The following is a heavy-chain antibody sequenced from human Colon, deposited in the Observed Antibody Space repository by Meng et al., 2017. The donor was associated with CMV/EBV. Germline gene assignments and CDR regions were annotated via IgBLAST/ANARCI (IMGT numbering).Heavy chain of an antibody. CDR3: AKYYDSSGYSFGKHYFDY. V-gene: IGHV3-23*03. Sequence: FTCSLYAMSWVRQAPGKGLEWVSVIYSGDSSTYYADSVKGRFTISRDNSKNTLYLQMNSLRAEDTAVYYCAKYYDSSGYSFGKHYFDYWGQGTLVTVSS. D-gene: IGHD3-22*01. CDR1: FTCSLYA. CDR2: IYSGDSST. J-gene: IGHJ4*02.